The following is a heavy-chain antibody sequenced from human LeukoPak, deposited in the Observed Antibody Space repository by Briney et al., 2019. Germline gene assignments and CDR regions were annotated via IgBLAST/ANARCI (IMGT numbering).Heavy chain of an antibody. V-gene: IGHV3-23*01. CDR1: GFTFTINA. Sequence: GGSLRLSCAASGFTFTINAMSWVRQAPGKGLEWVSAISGRTGATYYADSEKGRFTISRDNSKSTLYLQMDSLRAEDTAVYYCAKCGNSGCHLIDYWGQGTLVTVSS. D-gene: IGHD5-12*01. CDR2: ISGRTGAT. CDR3: AKCGNSGCHLIDY. J-gene: IGHJ4*02.